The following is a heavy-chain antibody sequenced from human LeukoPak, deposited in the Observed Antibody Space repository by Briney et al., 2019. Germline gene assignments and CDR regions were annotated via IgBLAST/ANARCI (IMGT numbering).Heavy chain of an antibody. CDR1: GFSFRSNA. V-gene: IGHV3-74*01. J-gene: IGHJ5*02. Sequence: GGSLRLSCAASGFSFRSNARNWVRQAPGKGLVWISRINSDGSTTSYADSVKGRFTISRDNSKNTLYLQMNSLRAEDTAVYFCARVATASYDWFDPWGQGTLVTVSS. D-gene: IGHD1-26*01. CDR3: ARVATASYDWFDP. CDR2: INSDGSTT.